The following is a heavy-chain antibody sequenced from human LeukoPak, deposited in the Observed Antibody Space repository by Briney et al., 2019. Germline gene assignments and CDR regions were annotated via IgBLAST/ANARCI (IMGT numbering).Heavy chain of an antibody. V-gene: IGHV4-38-2*02. CDR1: GNSISSGYY. Sequence: SETLSLTCTVSGNSISSGYYWGWIRQPPGKGLEWIGSIYHSGGTYYNLSLKSRVTISVDTSKNQYSLKLSSVTAADTAVYYCARGMVRGVIVDYWGQGTLVTVSS. CDR3: ARGMVRGVIVDY. J-gene: IGHJ4*02. D-gene: IGHD3-10*01. CDR2: IYHSGGT.